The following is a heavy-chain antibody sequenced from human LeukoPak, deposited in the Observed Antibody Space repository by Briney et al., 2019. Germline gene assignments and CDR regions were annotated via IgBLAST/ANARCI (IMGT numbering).Heavy chain of an antibody. CDR1: GYSISSGYY. J-gene: IGHJ4*02. Sequence: PSETLSLTCTVSGYSISSGYYWGWIRQPPGKGLEWIGSIYYSGSTYYNPSLKSRVTISVDTSKNQFSLKLSSVTAADTAVYYCAREGQWLRLPPGFDYWGQGTLVTVSS. V-gene: IGHV4-38-2*02. CDR2: IYYSGST. CDR3: AREGQWLRLPPGFDY. D-gene: IGHD5-12*01.